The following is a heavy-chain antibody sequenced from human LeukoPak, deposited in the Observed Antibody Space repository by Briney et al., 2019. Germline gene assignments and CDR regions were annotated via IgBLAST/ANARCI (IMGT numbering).Heavy chain of an antibody. CDR1: GFTFSSYA. V-gene: IGHV3-23*01. D-gene: IGHD1-26*01. CDR3: AKDGEGATTVYYFDY. J-gene: IGHJ4*02. Sequence: GGSLRLSCAASGFTFSSYAMSWVRQAPGKGLEWVSGISSGGGSTYYADSVKGRFTISRDNSKNTLYLQMNSLRAEDTAVYYCAKDGEGATTVYYFDYWGQGTLVTVSS. CDR2: ISSGGGST.